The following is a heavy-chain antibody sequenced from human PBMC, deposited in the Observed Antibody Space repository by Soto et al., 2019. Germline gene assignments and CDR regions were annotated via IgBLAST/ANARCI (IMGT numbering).Heavy chain of an antibody. CDR2: ISATGGGT. CDR3: AKDRRAGGNSAFYFDF. CDR1: GFKFSNYA. J-gene: IGHJ4*02. V-gene: IGHV3-23*01. D-gene: IGHD3-16*01. Sequence: GGSLRLSCAAPGFKFSNYAMSWVRQAPGKGLEWVSLISATGGGTYYADSVKGRFTISRDNSHNTLYLQVHSLTAGDTAVYYCAKDRRAGGNSAFYFDFWGQGAQVTVSS.